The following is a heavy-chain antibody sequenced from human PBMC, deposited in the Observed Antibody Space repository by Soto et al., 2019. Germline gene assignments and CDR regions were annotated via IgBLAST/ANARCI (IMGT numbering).Heavy chain of an antibody. CDR3: ARGLGLYYFDY. CDR1: GYTFTNYA. D-gene: IGHD1-26*01. CDR2: INACTGNT. J-gene: IGHJ4*02. Sequence: GASVKVSCKASGYTFTNYAISWVRQAPGQRLEWMGWINACTGNTNYSQKFQGRVTITRDTSASTAYIELSSLRSEDTAVYYCARGLGLYYFDYWGQGTLVTVSS. V-gene: IGHV1-3*01.